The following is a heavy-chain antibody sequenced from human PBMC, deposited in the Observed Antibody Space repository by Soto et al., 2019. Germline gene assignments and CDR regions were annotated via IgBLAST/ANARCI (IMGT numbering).Heavy chain of an antibody. CDR2: IKSDGSAT. D-gene: IGHD4-17*01. Sequence: GGSLRLSCAASGFTFSRDWMHWVRQAPGKGLVWVSHIKSDGSATSYADSVKGRFTISRDNAKNTLYLQMSSLRAEDTAVYYCARAAQFNYGGNSDFDYWGQGTLVTVSS. CDR3: ARAAQFNYGGNSDFDY. J-gene: IGHJ4*02. CDR1: GFTFSRDW. V-gene: IGHV3-74*01.